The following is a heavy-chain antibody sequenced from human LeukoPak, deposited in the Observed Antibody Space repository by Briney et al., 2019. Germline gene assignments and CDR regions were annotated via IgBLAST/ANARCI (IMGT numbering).Heavy chain of an antibody. V-gene: IGHV4-39*07. Sequence: SETLSLTCTVSGGSISSSSYYWGWIRQPPGKGLEWIGSIYYSGSAYYNPSLKSRVTISVDRSKNQFSLKLSSVTAADTAVYYCARVYYDSSGYSLLDYWGQGTLVTVSS. CDR2: IYYSGSA. J-gene: IGHJ4*02. CDR3: ARVYYDSSGYSLLDY. D-gene: IGHD3-22*01. CDR1: GGSISSSSYY.